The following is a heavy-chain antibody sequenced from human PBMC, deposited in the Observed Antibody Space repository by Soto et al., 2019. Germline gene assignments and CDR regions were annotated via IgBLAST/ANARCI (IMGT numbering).Heavy chain of an antibody. CDR3: ATVYYDIWKYYFDY. CDR2: FDPEDGET. V-gene: IGHV1-24*01. J-gene: IGHJ4*02. D-gene: IGHD3-3*01. CDR1: GYTLTELS. Sequence: GASVKVSCKVSGYTLTELSMHWVRQAPGKGLEWMRGFDPEDGETIYAQKFQGRVTMTEDTSTDTAYMELSSLRSEDTAVYYCATVYYDIWKYYFDYWGQGTLVTVSS.